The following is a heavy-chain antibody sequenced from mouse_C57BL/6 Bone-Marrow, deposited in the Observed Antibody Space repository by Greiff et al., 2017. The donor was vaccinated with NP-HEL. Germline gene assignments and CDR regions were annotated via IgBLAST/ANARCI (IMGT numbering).Heavy chain of an antibody. CDR1: GYTFTSYW. CDR3: ARRELGWYFDV. J-gene: IGHJ1*03. Sequence: QVQLKQSGAELAKPGASVKLSCKASGYTFTSYWMHWVKQRPGQGLEWIGYINPSSGYTKYNQKFKDKATLTADKSSSTAYMQLSSLTYEDSAVYYCARRELGWYFDVWGTGTTVTVSS. CDR2: INPSSGYT. V-gene: IGHV1-7*01.